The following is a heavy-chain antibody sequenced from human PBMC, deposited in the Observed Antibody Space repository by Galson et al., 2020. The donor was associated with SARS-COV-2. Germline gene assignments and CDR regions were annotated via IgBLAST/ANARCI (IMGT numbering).Heavy chain of an antibody. J-gene: IGHJ4*02. V-gene: IGHV3-21*01. CDR2: ISSSSSYI. CDR3: ARDQYYDFWSGYYPPDY. CDR1: GFTFSSYS. Sequence: SCAASGFTFSSYSMNWVRQAPGKGLEWVSSISSSSSYIYYADSVKGRFTISRDNAKNSLYLQMNSLRAEDTAVYYCARDQYYDFWSGYYPPDYWGQGTLVTVSS. D-gene: IGHD3-3*01.